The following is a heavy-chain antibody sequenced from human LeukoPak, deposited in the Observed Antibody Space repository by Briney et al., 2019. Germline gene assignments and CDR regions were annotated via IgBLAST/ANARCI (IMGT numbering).Heavy chain of an antibody. CDR3: AKTTSGYCGGGSCSNFDY. V-gene: IGHV3-23*01. Sequence: QAGGSLRLSCAASGFTFSRQAMSWVRQAPGKGLEWVSAISGSGGSAYYADSVKGRFTISRDNSKNTLYLQMNSLRAEDTAVYYCAKTTSGYCGGGSCSNFDYWGQGTLVTVSS. D-gene: IGHD2-15*01. CDR1: GFTFSRQA. J-gene: IGHJ4*02. CDR2: ISGSGGSA.